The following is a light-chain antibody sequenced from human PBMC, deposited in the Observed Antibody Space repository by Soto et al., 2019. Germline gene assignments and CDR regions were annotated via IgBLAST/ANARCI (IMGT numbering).Light chain of an antibody. CDR2: GAS. V-gene: IGKV3-20*01. Sequence: EIVLTQSPGTLSLSPGERATLSCRASQRVSSSYLAWYQQKPGLAPRLLIYGASSRATGVPDRFSGSGSGTDFTLTISRLEPEDFAVYYCQQYGSAPLVTCGQGTRLEIK. J-gene: IGKJ5*01. CDR1: QRVSSSY. CDR3: QQYGSAPLVT.